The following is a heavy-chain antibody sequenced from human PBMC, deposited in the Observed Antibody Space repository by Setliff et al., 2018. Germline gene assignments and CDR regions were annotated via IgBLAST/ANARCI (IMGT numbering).Heavy chain of an antibody. Sequence: GGSLRLSCAASGFTFSNYWMSWARQAPGKGLEWVANIKQDGSEKYYVDSVKGRFTISRDNAKNSLYLQMNSLRAEDTAVYYCATSDWYAAFDHWGQGTLVTVSS. J-gene: IGHJ4*02. CDR3: ATSDWYAAFDH. D-gene: IGHD6-19*01. CDR1: GFTFSNYW. CDR2: IKQDGSEK. V-gene: IGHV3-7*01.